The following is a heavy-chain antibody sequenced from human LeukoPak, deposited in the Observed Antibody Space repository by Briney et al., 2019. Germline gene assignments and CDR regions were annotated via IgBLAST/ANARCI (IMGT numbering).Heavy chain of an antibody. V-gene: IGHV3-7*01. CDR2: IKQDGSEK. D-gene: IGHD4-17*01. Sequence: PGGSLRLSCAASGFTFSSYWMSWVPQAPGKGLEWVANIKQDGSEKYYVDSVKGRFTISRDNAKNSLYLQMNSLRAEDTAVYYCASEEYGDYDYYFDYWGQGTLVTVSS. CDR1: GFTFSSYW. CDR3: ASEEYGDYDYYFDY. J-gene: IGHJ4*02.